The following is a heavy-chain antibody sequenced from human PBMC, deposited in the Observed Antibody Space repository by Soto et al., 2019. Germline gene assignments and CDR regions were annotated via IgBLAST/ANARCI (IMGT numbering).Heavy chain of an antibody. CDR2: ISSSSSTI. Sequence: EVQLVESGGGLVQPGGSLRLSCAASGFTFSSYSMNWVRQAPGKGLEWVSYISSSSSTIYYADSVKGRFTISRDNAKNSLYLQMNSLRAEDTALYYCAGDFPDCSSPSCSNVRGNDAFDIWGQGTMVTVSS. D-gene: IGHD2-2*01. J-gene: IGHJ3*02. CDR1: GFTFSSYS. V-gene: IGHV3-48*01. CDR3: AGDFPDCSSPSCSNVRGNDAFDI.